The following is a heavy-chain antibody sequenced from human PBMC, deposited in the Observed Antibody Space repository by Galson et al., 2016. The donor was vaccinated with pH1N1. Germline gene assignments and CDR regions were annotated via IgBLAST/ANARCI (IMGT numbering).Heavy chain of an antibody. CDR3: VSGATVTTTGVYFQH. CDR2: IYHSGNT. CDR1: GGSISSGNW. V-gene: IGHV4-4*02. D-gene: IGHD4-11*01. Sequence: LSLTCGAAGGSISSGNWWSWVRQPPGKGLEGIGDIYHSGNTNNNPSLKGRVAIAIDKSKNHYSLMLSSVTAADTAVYYCVSGATVTTTGVYFQHWGQGTLVIVSS. J-gene: IGHJ1*01.